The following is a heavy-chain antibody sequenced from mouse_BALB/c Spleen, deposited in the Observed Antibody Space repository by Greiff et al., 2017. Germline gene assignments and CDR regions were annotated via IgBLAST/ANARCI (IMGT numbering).Heavy chain of an antibody. CDR2: ISYSGST. Sequence: EVKLVESGPSLVKPSQTLSLTCSVTGDSITSGYWHWIRKFPGNKLEYMGYISYSGSTYYNPSLKSRISITRDTSKNQYYLQLNSVTTEDTATYYCARTPGDSAWFAYWGQGTLVTVSA. D-gene: IGHD3-2*02. J-gene: IGHJ3*01. CDR3: ARTPGDSAWFAY. CDR1: GDSITSGY. V-gene: IGHV3-8*02.